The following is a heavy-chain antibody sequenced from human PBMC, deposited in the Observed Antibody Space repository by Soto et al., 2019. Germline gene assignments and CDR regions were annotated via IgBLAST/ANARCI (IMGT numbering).Heavy chain of an antibody. CDR2: IFSSGRT. V-gene: IGHV4-4*07. CDR1: GASLLSSY. CDR3: AKGWDVKYFDK. D-gene: IGHD1-26*01. J-gene: IGHJ4*02. Sequence: SETLSLTCSVSGASLLSSYWSWVRQPAGKGLEWIGHIFSSGRTSYNPSLKSRLTMSIDTSKNLFSLNLSSVTAADTAVYYCAKGWDVKYFDKWGQGTLVTVSS.